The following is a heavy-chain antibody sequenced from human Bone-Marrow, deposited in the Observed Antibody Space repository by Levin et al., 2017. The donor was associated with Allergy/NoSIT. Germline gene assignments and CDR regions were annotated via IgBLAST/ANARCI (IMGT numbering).Heavy chain of an antibody. D-gene: IGHD3-3*01. Sequence: PGGSLRLSCAASGFTFSSYWMSWVRQAPGKGLEWVANIKQDGSEKYYVDSVKGRFTISRDNAKNSLYLQMNSLRAEDTAVYYCARDQRQYRRIVYYDFWSGYYRGYYYGMDVWGQGTTVTVSS. CDR3: ARDQRQYRRIVYYDFWSGYYRGYYYGMDV. CDR2: IKQDGSEK. CDR1: GFTFSSYW. J-gene: IGHJ6*02. V-gene: IGHV3-7*01.